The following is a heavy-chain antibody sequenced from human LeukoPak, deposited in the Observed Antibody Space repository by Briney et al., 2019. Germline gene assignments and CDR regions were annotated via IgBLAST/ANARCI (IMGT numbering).Heavy chain of an antibody. J-gene: IGHJ4*02. CDR2: ISVHNGNT. CDR3: ARRGSGGSSDY. V-gene: IGHV1-18*04. CDR1: GYTFITYG. Sequence: ASVKVSCKASGYTFITYGFTWARQAPGQGLEWMGWISVHNGNTKYAQKLQGRVTMTTDTSTSTAYMELGSLRSDDTAVYYCARRGSGGSSDYWGQGTLVTVSS. D-gene: IGHD2-15*01.